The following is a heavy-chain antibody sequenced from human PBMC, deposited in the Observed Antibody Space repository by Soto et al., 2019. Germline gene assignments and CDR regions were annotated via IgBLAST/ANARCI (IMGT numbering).Heavy chain of an antibody. CDR2: FDPEDGET. CDR3: ATGIYCSGGSCYSIPAFDP. Sequence: ASVKVSCKVSGYTLTELSMHWVRQAPGKGLEWMGGFDPEDGETIYAQKFQGRVTMTEDTSTDTAYMELSSLRSEDTAVYYCATGIYCSGGSCYSIPAFDPRGQGTLVTVSS. J-gene: IGHJ5*02. CDR1: GYTLTELS. D-gene: IGHD2-15*01. V-gene: IGHV1-24*01.